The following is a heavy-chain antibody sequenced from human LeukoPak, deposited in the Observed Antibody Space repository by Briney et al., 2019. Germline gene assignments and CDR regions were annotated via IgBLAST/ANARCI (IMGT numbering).Heavy chain of an antibody. J-gene: IGHJ4*02. D-gene: IGHD3-10*01. Sequence: GGSLRLSCAASGFTFSSYWMSWVRQAPGKGLEWVAIIKQDGSEKYYVDSVKGRFTISRDNAKNSLYLQMNSLRAEDTAVYYCARAIITMVRGVIKSFHFDYWGQGTLVTVSS. CDR3: ARAIITMVRGVIKSFHFDY. CDR2: IKQDGSEK. CDR1: GFTFSSYW. V-gene: IGHV3-7*01.